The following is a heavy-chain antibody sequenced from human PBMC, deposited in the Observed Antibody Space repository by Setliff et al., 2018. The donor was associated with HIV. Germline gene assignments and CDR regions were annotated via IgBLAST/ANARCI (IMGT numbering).Heavy chain of an antibody. D-gene: IGHD6-13*01. Sequence: SGPTLVNPTETLTLTCTVSGFSLSNTRMGVSWIRQPPGKALEWLAHIFPNDENSYSASLKSRVTISEDTSKSQVVLTMTNMDPVDTATYYCARTQYSSSFKGWFDPWGQGTLVTVSS. CDR3: ARTQYSSSFKGWFDP. V-gene: IGHV2-26*01. CDR1: GFSLSNTRMG. CDR2: IFPNDEN. J-gene: IGHJ5*02.